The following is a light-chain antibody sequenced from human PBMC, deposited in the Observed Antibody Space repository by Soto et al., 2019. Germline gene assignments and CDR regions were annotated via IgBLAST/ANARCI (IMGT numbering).Light chain of an antibody. V-gene: IGKV3-15*01. J-gene: IGKJ1*01. CDR1: QSVSSS. CDR3: QQYNNWRT. CDR2: EIS. Sequence: EIVMTQSPATLSVSPGERATLSCRASQSVSSSLAWYQQKPGQAPRLLIHEISTRATGIPSRFSGSGSGTEFTLTISSLQSEDFAFYYCQQYNNWRTFGQGTKVEIK.